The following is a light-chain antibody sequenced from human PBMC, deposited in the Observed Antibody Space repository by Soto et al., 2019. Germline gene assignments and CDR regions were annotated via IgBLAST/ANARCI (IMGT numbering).Light chain of an antibody. J-gene: IGKJ3*01. CDR2: GAS. Sequence: IVLTQSPGTLSLTQGERATLSCRASPSVSGSNLAWYQQKPGQAPRLVIYGASSRATGIPDRFSGSGSGTDFTLTLSKQELGDCTVFYSLQFGSLGHGTIVDIK. CDR3: LQFGS. CDR1: PSVSGSN. V-gene: IGKV3-20*01.